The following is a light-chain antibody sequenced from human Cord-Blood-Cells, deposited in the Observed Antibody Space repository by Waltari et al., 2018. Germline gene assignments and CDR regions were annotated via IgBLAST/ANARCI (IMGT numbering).Light chain of an antibody. CDR1: QDISNY. Sequence: DIQMTQSPSSLSASVGDRVTITCQASQDISNYFNWYQQKPWKAPKLLIYDASNLETGVPSMFSGIGSGTDFTFTISSLQPEDIATYYCQQYDNLPRTFGQGTKVEIK. CDR2: DAS. J-gene: IGKJ1*01. CDR3: QQYDNLPRT. V-gene: IGKV1-33*01.